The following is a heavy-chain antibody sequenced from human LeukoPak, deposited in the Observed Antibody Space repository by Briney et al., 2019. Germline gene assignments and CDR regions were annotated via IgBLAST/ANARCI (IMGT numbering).Heavy chain of an antibody. D-gene: IGHD5-18*01. CDR2: ISYDASNK. CDR1: GFTFSTYW. CDR3: AKGVGGYTIGYYFDY. Sequence: PGGSLRLSCAPSGFTFSTYWMSWVRQAPGKGLEWVAVISYDASNKNYADPVKGRFTISRDYSKNTVYLQMNSLRAEDTAVYFCAKGVGGYTIGYYFDYWGQGTPVTVSS. V-gene: IGHV3-30*18. J-gene: IGHJ4*02.